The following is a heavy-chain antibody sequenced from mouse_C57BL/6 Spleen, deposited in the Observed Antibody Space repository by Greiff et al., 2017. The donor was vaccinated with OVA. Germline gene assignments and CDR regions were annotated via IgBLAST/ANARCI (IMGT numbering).Heavy chain of an antibody. V-gene: IGHV3-1*01. CDR1: GYSITSGYD. J-gene: IGHJ4*01. CDR2: ISYSGST. D-gene: IGHD2-1*01. Sequence: DVKLVESGPGMVKPSQSLSLTCTVTGYSITSGYDWHWIRHFPGNKLEWMGYISYSGSTNYNPSLKSRISITHDTSKNHFFLKLNSVTTEDTATYYCARSIYYGNYGDYAMDYWGQGTSVTVSS. CDR3: ARSIYYGNYGDYAMDY.